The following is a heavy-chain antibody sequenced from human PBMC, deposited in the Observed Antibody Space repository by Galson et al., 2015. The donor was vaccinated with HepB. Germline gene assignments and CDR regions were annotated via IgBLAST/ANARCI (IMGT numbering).Heavy chain of an antibody. CDR2: LSGSGGTT. D-gene: IGHD3-16*01. CDR3: AKGSFGFDY. Sequence: SLRLSCAASGFTFSNYAMSWVRQAPGKGLEWVSALSGSGGTTYYADSVKGRFTISRDNSKNTLYLQMDSLRAEDTAVYYCAKGSFGFDYWGQGTLVTVSS. J-gene: IGHJ4*02. V-gene: IGHV3-23*01. CDR1: GFTFSNYA.